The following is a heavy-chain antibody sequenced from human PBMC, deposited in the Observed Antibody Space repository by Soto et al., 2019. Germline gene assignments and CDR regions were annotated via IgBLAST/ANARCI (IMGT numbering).Heavy chain of an antibody. CDR2: IYYSGST. J-gene: IGHJ6*02. V-gene: IGHV4-59*01. CDR1: GGSISSYY. Sequence: SETLSLTCTVSGGSISSYYWSWIRQPPGKGLEWTGYIYYSGSTNYNPSLKSRVTISVDTSKNQFSLKLSSVTAADTAAYYCARVLGSSYGMDVWGQGTTVTVSS. CDR3: ARVLGSSYGMDV.